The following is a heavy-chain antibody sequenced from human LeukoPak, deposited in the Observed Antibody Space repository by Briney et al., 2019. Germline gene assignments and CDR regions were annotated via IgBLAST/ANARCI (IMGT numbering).Heavy chain of an antibody. CDR3: ATISAQTFDI. V-gene: IGHV3-7*01. Sequence: GGSLRLSCVGSGFTFRNHWVNWVRQSPRKGLEWVANIKPDGIDKYYVDSARGRFTVSRGNAKNSAFLQMNSLRAEDTAIYYCATISAQTFDIWGQGTLVSVSS. CDR2: IKPDGIDK. D-gene: IGHD5-24*01. CDR1: GFTFRNHW. J-gene: IGHJ3*02.